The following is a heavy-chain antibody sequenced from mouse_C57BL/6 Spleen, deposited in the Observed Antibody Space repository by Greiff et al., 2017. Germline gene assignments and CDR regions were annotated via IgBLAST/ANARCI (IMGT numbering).Heavy chain of an antibody. V-gene: IGHV1-50*01. CDR1: GYTFTSYW. Sequence: QVQLQQPGAELVKPGASVKLSCKASGYTFTSYWMQWVKQRPGQGLEWIGEIDPSDSYTNYNQKFKGKATLTVDTSSSTAYMQLSSLTSEDSAVYYCARRGLNYYGSSHWYFDVWGTGTTVTVSS. J-gene: IGHJ1*03. CDR2: IDPSDSYT. CDR3: ARRGLNYYGSSHWYFDV. D-gene: IGHD1-1*01.